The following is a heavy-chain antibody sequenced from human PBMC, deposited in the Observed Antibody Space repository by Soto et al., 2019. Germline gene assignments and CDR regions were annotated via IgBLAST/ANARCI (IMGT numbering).Heavy chain of an antibody. CDR1: GFTFSDEN. Sequence: GGSLRLSCSASGFTFSDENVSWVRQVPGKGLEWVSGISGGGSYIFYADSVQGRFSISRDNPKNSLFLEMNSLRVEDTAVYYCARDSDCHSTSCFFPPHVWGQGTTVTVSS. D-gene: IGHD2-2*01. J-gene: IGHJ6*02. V-gene: IGHV3-21*06. CDR2: ISGGGSYI. CDR3: ARDSDCHSTSCFFPPHV.